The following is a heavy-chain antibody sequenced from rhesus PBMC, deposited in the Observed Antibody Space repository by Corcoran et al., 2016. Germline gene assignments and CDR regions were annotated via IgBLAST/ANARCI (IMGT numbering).Heavy chain of an antibody. CDR1: GGSISSNY. V-gene: IGHV4-173*01. CDR2: ICGSWGST. Sequence: QLQLQESGPGLVKPSETLSLTCAVSGGSISSNYWSWIRQAPGKGLEWSGRICGSWGSTDCNPTLKSRVAITTDTSKNQFSLKLSSVTAADTAVYYCARGTNRFDVWGPGVLVTVSS. CDR3: ARGTNRFDV. J-gene: IGHJ5-1*01.